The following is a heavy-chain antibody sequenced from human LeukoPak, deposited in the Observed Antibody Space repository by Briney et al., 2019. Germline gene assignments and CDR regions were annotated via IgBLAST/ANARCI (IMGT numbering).Heavy chain of an antibody. Sequence: GGSLRLSCAASGFIFSSYGMHWVRQAPGKGLEWVAVISYDGSNKHYADSVKGRFTISRDNSKNTLYLQMNSLRAEDTAVYYCAREGGRNFEADYWGQGTLVTVSS. J-gene: IGHJ4*02. D-gene: IGHD1-26*01. CDR3: AREGGRNFEADY. CDR2: ISYDGSNK. CDR1: GFIFSSYG. V-gene: IGHV3-30*03.